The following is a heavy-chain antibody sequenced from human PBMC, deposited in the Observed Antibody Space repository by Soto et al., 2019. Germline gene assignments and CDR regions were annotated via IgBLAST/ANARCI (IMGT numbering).Heavy chain of an antibody. D-gene: IGHD5-12*01. V-gene: IGHV4-34*01. J-gene: IGHJ4*02. Sequence: QVQLQQWGAGLLKPSETLSLTCAVYGGSFSGYYWSWIRQPPGKGLEWIGENNHSGSTNYNPSLQSRVTISVAASKTQFSLQLSSVTAADTAVYYCARGRATISSLRYFDYWGQGTLVTVSS. CDR2: NNHSGST. CDR3: ARGRATISSLRYFDY. CDR1: GGSFSGYY.